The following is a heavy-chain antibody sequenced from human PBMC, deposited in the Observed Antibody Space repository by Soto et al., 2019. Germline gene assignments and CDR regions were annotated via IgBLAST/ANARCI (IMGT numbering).Heavy chain of an antibody. CDR1: GFSLSTSGVG. Sequence: QITLKESGPTLVKPTQTLTLTCTFSGFSLSTSGVGVGWIHQPPGKALEWLALIYWNDDKRYSPSLKSRLTITKDTSKNQVVLTMTNMDPVDTATYYCAHRRGYDYVWGSYRFEAGRFDYWGQGTLVTVSS. J-gene: IGHJ4*02. D-gene: IGHD3-16*02. CDR2: IYWNDDK. CDR3: AHRRGYDYVWGSYRFEAGRFDY. V-gene: IGHV2-5*01.